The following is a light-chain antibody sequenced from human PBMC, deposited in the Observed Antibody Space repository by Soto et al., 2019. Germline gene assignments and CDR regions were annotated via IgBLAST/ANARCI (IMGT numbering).Light chain of an antibody. CDR2: SNY. CDR3: QSYDTSLGDWV. CDR1: DYNIGAGYD. Sequence: QSVLTQPPSASGAPGQTVTISCSGSDYNIGAGYDLHWYQQLPGTAPKLLIHSNYLRASGVPDRFSASKSVTSASLAIIGLQADDEADYYCQSYDTSLGDWVFGGGTKLTVL. J-gene: IGLJ3*02. V-gene: IGLV1-40*01.